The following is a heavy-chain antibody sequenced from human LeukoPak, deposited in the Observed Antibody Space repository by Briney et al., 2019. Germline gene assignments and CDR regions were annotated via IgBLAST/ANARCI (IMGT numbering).Heavy chain of an antibody. CDR1: GGSFSGYY. CDR2: INHSGST. J-gene: IGHJ4*02. D-gene: IGHD3-22*01. CDR3: ARSTSYYYDSSGYYRGEEFDY. Sequence: SETLSLTCAVYGGSFSGYYWSWIRQPPGKGLEWIGEINHSGSTNYNPSLKSRVTISVDTSKNQFSLKLSSVTAADTAVYYCARSTSYYYDSSGYYRGEEFDYWGQGTLVTVSS. V-gene: IGHV4-34*01.